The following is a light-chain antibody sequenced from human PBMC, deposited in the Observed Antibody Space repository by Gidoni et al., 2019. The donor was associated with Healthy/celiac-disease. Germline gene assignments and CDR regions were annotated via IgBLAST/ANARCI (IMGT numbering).Light chain of an antibody. V-gene: IGLV2-11*01. CDR1: SSEVGGYNY. J-gene: IGLJ1*01. CDR3: CSYAGSYSDV. CDR2: DVS. Sequence: QSALTQPRSVSGSPGQSVTISCTGTSSEVGGYNYVSWYQQHPGKAPKLMIYDVSKRPSGVPDRFSGSKSGNTASLTISVLQAEEEADYYCCSYAGSYSDVFGTGTKVTVL.